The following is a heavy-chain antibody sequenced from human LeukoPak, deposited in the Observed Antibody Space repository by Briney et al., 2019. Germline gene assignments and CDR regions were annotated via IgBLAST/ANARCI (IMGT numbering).Heavy chain of an antibody. D-gene: IGHD6-19*01. J-gene: IGHJ5*02. Sequence: SETLSLTCTVSGGSISSYYWSWIRQPPGKGLEWIGYIYYSGSTNYNPSLKSRVTISVDTSKNQFSLKLSSVTAADTAVYYCARLENSSGWSRNWFDPWGQGTLVTVSS. CDR2: IYYSGST. CDR3: ARLENSSGWSRNWFDP. V-gene: IGHV4-59*08. CDR1: GGSISSYY.